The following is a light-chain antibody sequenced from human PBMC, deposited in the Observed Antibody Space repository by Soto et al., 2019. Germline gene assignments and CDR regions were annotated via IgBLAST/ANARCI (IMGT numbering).Light chain of an antibody. V-gene: IGLV2-14*01. CDR2: EVN. CDR3: LSYTSANTRV. CDR1: SSDVGGYKF. Sequence: QSVLTQPASVSASPGQSITISCTGTSSDVGGYKFVYWYQHHPGKAPKLMIYEVNNRPSGVSNRFSGSKSGNTASLTISGLQPEDEADYYCLSYTSANTRVFGGGTKVTVL. J-gene: IGLJ3*02.